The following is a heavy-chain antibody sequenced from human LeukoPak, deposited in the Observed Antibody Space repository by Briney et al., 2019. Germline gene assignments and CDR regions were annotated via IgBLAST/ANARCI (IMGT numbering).Heavy chain of an antibody. Sequence: SETLSLTCTVSGGSISSGDYYWSWIRQPPGKGLEWIGEINHSGSTNYNPSLKSRVTISVDTSKNQFSLKLSSVTAADTAVYYCARWHRGGYWSAAGDFDYWGQGTLVTVSS. CDR3: ARWHRGGYWSAAGDFDY. CDR1: GGSISSGDYY. D-gene: IGHD5-18*01. CDR2: INHSGST. J-gene: IGHJ4*02. V-gene: IGHV4-39*07.